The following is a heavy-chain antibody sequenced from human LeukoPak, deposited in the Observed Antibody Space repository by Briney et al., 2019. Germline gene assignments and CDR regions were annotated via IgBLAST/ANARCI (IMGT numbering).Heavy chain of an antibody. CDR2: YNHSGST. Sequence: SETLALTCAVCGGSFSGYYWSWMRQPPGKGLEWIGEYNHSGSTNYNPSLKSRVTISVDTSKNQFSLKLSSVTAADTTVYYCARVTYYDFWSGYYIYYYYMDVWGKGTTVTVSS. V-gene: IGHV4-34*01. CDR3: ARVTYYDFWSGYYIYYYYMDV. CDR1: GGSFSGYY. D-gene: IGHD3-3*01. J-gene: IGHJ6*03.